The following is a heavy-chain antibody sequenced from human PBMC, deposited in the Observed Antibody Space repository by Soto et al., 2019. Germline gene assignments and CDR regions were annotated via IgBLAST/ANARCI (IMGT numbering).Heavy chain of an antibody. V-gene: IGHV3-21*01. D-gene: IGHD6-6*01. CDR1: GFTFSSYS. CDR2: ISSSSSYI. Sequence: GGSLRLSCAASGFTFSSYSMNWVRQAPGKGLEWVSSISSSSSYIYYADSVKGRFTISRDNAKNSLYLQMNSLRAEDTAVYYYARDEGAYSSSSGSYYYYMDVWGKGTTVTVSS. J-gene: IGHJ6*03. CDR3: ARDEGAYSSSSGSYYYYMDV.